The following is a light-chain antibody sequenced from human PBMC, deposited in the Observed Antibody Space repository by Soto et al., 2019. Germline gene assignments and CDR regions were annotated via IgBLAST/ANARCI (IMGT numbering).Light chain of an antibody. CDR1: SSDIGSYNR. V-gene: IGLV2-18*02. J-gene: IGLJ1*01. Sequence: QSALTQPPSVSGSPEQSVTISCTGTSSDIGSYNRVSWYQQPPGAAPKLMICEVNNRPSGVPERFSGSKSGNTASLTIFGLQAEDEADYYCSSFTTSDTYVFGTGTKLTVL. CDR2: EVN. CDR3: SSFTTSDTYV.